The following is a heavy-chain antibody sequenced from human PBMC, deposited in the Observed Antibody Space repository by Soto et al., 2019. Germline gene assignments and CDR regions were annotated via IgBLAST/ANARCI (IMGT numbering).Heavy chain of an antibody. V-gene: IGHV3-30*18. J-gene: IGHJ4*02. CDR3: AKDGAIAAADYFFDY. CDR1: GFTFSNYA. CDR2: IASDGKDK. Sequence: PGGSLRLSCAASGFTFSNYAIHWVRQAPGKGLEWVAVIASDGKDKRYADSVKGRFTISRDNSKNTVYLQMNSLRGEDTAVYYCAKDGAIAAADYFFDYWGQGSLVTV. D-gene: IGHD6-13*01.